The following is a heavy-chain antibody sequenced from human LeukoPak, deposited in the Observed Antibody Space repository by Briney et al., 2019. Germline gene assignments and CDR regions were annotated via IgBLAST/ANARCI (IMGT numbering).Heavy chain of an antibody. J-gene: IGHJ4*02. CDR3: AKAQRASPYSSSSPFDY. V-gene: IGHV3-30*09. Sequence: PGGSLRLSCAASGFTFSTSTMHWVRQAPGKGLEWVAVISYDGSNKFYADSVKGRYAISRDNSKNTLYLQMNSLRAEDTAVYYCAKAQRASPYSSSSPFDYWGQGTLVTVSS. CDR1: GFTFSTST. CDR2: ISYDGSNK. D-gene: IGHD6-13*01.